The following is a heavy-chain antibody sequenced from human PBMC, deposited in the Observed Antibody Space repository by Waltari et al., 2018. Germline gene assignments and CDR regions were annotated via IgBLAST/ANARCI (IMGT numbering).Heavy chain of an antibody. CDR2: IHDSGST. V-gene: IGHV4-59*02. CDR3: ARGSVGWFDP. Sequence: QVHLPESGPGLAKPSETLSLTCTVPGDPVTSDYWSWIRQPPGKGLEWIAYIHDSGSTKYNPSLKSRVTLSLDTSTNQISLTLSSVTAADTAVYYCARGSVGWFDPWGQGTLVTVSS. CDR1: GDPVTSDY. D-gene: IGHD2-2*01. J-gene: IGHJ5*02.